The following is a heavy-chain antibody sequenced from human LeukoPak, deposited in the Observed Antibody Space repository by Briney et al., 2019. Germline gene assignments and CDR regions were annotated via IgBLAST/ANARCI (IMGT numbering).Heavy chain of an antibody. CDR3: ARGTGTKGRLIYYFDY. CDR2: INPNSGGT. J-gene: IGHJ4*02. CDR1: GYTFTGYY. D-gene: IGHD1-1*01. Sequence: ASVKVSCTASGYTFTGYYIHWVRQAPGQGLEWMGWINPNSGGTNYAQKFQVWVTMTRDTSISSAYMELSRLRSDDTAVYYCARGTGTKGRLIYYFDYWGQGTLVTVSS. V-gene: IGHV1-2*04.